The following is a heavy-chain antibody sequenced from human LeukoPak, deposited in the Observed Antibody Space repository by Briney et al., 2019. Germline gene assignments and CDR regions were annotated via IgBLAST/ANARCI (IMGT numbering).Heavy chain of an antibody. CDR2: IYYSGST. J-gene: IGHJ4*02. CDR3: ARVPGGDSSGYYTFDY. D-gene: IGHD3-22*01. Sequence: SETLSLTCTVSGGSINGYYWSWIRQPPGKGLEWIGHIYYSGSTNYNPSLKSRVTISVDTSKNQISLKLSSVTAADTAVYYCARVPGGDSSGYYTFDYWGQGTLVTVSS. CDR1: GGSINGYY. V-gene: IGHV4-59*08.